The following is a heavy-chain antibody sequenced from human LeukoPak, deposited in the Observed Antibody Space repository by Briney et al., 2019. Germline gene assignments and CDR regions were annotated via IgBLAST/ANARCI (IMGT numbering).Heavy chain of an antibody. J-gene: IGHJ2*01. CDR1: GYTFNAYY. CDR3: AILRLSTGLWWFFDL. Sequence: GASVKVSCKASGYTFNAYYLHWVRQAPGQGPEWMGWINPNSGDTKYAQKFQGGVTMTGDTSISPAYMELSRLRFDDTAVYYCAILRLSTGLWWFFDLWGRGTLVTVSS. CDR2: INPNSGDT. V-gene: IGHV1-2*02. D-gene: IGHD2-8*02.